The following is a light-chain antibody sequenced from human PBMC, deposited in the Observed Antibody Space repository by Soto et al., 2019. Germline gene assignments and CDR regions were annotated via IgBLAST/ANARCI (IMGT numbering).Light chain of an antibody. Sequence: EIGVTQSPGTLSLSPGERATLSCRASQSVSSKYLAWYHQKPGQAPRLLIYGASSRATGIPDRFSGSGSGTDVTRTRIRLEPECLADYYRQKHGDVMWKCGQGTKVAI. CDR2: GAS. CDR1: QSVSSKY. CDR3: QKHGDVMWK. J-gene: IGKJ1*01. V-gene: IGKV3-20*01.